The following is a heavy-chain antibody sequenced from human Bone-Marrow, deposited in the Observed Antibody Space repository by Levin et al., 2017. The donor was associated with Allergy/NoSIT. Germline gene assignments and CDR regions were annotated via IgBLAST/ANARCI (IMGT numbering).Heavy chain of an antibody. V-gene: IGHV6-1*01. D-gene: IGHD3-16*01. CDR2: TYYRSKWYN. CDR3: ARQKAGGCDY. J-gene: IGHJ4*02. CDR1: GDSVSSKSAA. Sequence: SQTLSLTCAISGDSVSSKSAAWNWIRQSPSKGLEWLGRTYYRSKWYNEYAASMKGRVTVSPDTSKNQFSLQLNSVTPDDMAVYYCARQKAGGCDYWGQGTLVTVSS.